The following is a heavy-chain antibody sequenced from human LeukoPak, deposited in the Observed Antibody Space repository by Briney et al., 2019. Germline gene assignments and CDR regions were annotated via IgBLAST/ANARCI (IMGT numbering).Heavy chain of an antibody. CDR2: MNPNSGNT. J-gene: IGHJ4*02. Sequence: GASVKVSCKASGYTFTSYDINWVRQATGQGLEWMGWMNPNSGNTGYAQKFQGRVTMTRNTSISTAYMELSSLRSEDTAVYYCARARYYGDYFDYWGQGTLVTVSS. CDR1: GYTFTSYD. V-gene: IGHV1-8*01. CDR3: ARARYYGDYFDY. D-gene: IGHD4-17*01.